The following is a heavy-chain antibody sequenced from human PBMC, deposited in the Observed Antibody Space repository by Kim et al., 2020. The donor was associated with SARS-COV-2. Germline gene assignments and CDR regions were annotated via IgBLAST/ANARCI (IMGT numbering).Heavy chain of an antibody. Sequence: GGSLRLSCAASGFTFSSYGMHWVRQAPGKGLEWVAVIWYDGSNKYYADSVKGRFTISRDNSKNTLYLQMNSLRAEDTAVYYCAKGRGSYLDPFDYWGQGTLDTVSS. CDR2: IWYDGSNK. D-gene: IGHD1-26*01. CDR1: GFTFSSYG. CDR3: AKGRGSYLDPFDY. J-gene: IGHJ4*02. V-gene: IGHV3-33*06.